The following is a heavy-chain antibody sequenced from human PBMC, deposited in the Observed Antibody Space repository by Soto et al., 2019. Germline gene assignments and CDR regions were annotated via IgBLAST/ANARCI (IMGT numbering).Heavy chain of an antibody. CDR3: ARDEADAFDI. V-gene: IGHV3-33*01. CDR1: GFTFSSYG. J-gene: IGHJ3*02. Sequence: QVQLVESGGGVVQPGRSLRLSCVASGFTFSSYGMHWVRQAPGKGLEWVAVIWYDGSNKYYADSVKGRFTISRDNSKNTLYLQMNSLRAEDTAVYYCARDEADAFDIWGQGTMVTVSS. CDR2: IWYDGSNK.